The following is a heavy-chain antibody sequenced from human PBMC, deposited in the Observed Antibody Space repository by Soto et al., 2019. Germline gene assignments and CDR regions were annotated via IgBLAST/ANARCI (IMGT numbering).Heavy chain of an antibody. CDR3: AAINYDIFTGYFSDY. V-gene: IGHV3-33*01. CDR2: IWHDGSNE. J-gene: IGHJ4*02. CDR1: GFTFSDYG. Sequence: QVQLVESRGGVVQPGRSLRLSCAASGFTFSDYGIHWVRQAPGKGLEWVALIWHDGSNEYYGDSVKGRFSISRDNSKNTVYMQMNSLRAEDTAVYYCAAINYDIFTGYFSDYWGQGTLVTVSS. D-gene: IGHD3-9*01.